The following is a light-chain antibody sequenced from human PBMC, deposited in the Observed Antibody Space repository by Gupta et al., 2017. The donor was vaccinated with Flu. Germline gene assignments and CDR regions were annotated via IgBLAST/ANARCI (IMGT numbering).Light chain of an antibody. CDR1: LTVLYSQNILRY. CDR2: ESS. Sequence: EWATVDDKVTLTVLYSQNILRYLGWYQHKPGQPPKLLIYESSTWAYGVPDRFSGSGSETEFSLSISSLQADDVAIYYCQQYYTNILTFGGGTKVHI. J-gene: IGKJ3*01. CDR3: QQYYTNILT. V-gene: IGKV4-1*01.